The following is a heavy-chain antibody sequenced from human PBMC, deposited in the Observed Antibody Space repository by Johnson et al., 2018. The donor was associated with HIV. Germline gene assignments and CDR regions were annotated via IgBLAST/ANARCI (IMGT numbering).Heavy chain of an antibody. V-gene: IGHV3-64*01. CDR1: GFTFGDFA. CDR3: AKSRPGGEGEAFDI. Sequence: VQLVESGGGLVQPGRSLRLSCTASGFTFGDFAMYWVRQAPGKGLEYVSAISSNGGSTYYANSVKGRSTISRDNSKNTLYLQMGSLRAEDMAVYYCAKSRPGGEGEAFDIWGQGTMVTVSS. J-gene: IGHJ3*02. CDR2: ISSNGGST. D-gene: IGHD1-26*01.